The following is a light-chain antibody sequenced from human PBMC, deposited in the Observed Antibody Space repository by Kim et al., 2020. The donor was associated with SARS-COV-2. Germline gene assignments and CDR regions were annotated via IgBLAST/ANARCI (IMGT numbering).Light chain of an antibody. J-gene: IGKJ1*01. V-gene: IGKV3-15*01. CDR3: QQYNKWPRT. CDR1: QSVDAN. CDR2: GAS. Sequence: SPGERATLPGRASQSVDANLAWYQPEPGQAPSLLISGASTRATGIPARFSGSGSGTDFTLTISSLQSDDFGVYYCQQYNKWPRTFGQGTKVEIK.